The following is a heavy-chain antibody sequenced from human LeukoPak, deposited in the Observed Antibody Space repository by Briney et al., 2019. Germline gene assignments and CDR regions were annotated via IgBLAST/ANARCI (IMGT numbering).Heavy chain of an antibody. D-gene: IGHD1-26*01. CDR3: ARGASGYYYYYMDV. CDR1: GGTFSSYA. Sequence: GSSVKVSCKASGGTFSSYAISWVRQAPGRGLEWMGGIIPIFGTANYAQKFQGRVTITTDESTSTAYMELSSLRSEDTAVYYCARGASGYYYYYMDVWGKGTTVTVSS. J-gene: IGHJ6*03. V-gene: IGHV1-69*05. CDR2: IIPIFGTA.